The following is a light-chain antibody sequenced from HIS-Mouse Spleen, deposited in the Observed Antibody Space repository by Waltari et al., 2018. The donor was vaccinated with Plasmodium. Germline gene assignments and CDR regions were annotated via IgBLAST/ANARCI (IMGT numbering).Light chain of an antibody. J-gene: IGKJ3*01. CDR3: QQYYSYPFT. Sequence: AIRMTQSPSSFSASTGDRVTITCRASQGISRYLAWYQHKPGKAPKLLIYAASTLQSGVPSRFSGSGSGTDFTLTISCLQSEDFATYYCQQYYSYPFTFGPGTKVDIK. CDR2: AAS. CDR1: QGISRY. V-gene: IGKV1-8*01.